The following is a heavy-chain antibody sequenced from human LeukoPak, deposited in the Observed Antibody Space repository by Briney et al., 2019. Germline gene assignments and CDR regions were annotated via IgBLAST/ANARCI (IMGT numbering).Heavy chain of an antibody. CDR1: GFTFSSYG. CDR2: VSYDGSNK. D-gene: IGHD5-18*01. CDR3: AELTAMVNFDY. Sequence: GGSLRLSCAASGFTFSSYGMHWVRQAPGKGLEWVAVVSYDGSNKYYADSVKGRFTISRDNSKNTLYLQMNSLRAEDTAVYYCAELTAMVNFDYWGQGTLVTVSS. J-gene: IGHJ4*02. V-gene: IGHV3-30*03.